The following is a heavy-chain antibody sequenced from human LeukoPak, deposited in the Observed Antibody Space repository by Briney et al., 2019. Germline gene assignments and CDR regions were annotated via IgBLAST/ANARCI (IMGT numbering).Heavy chain of an antibody. CDR1: GFTFSSYG. CDR3: ARDGSYKDIVVVVAATNGMDV. Sequence: GGSLRLSCAASGFTFSSYGMHWVRQAPGKGLEWVAVISYDGSNKYYADSVKGRFTISRDNSKNTLYLQMNSLRAEDTAVYYCARDGSYKDIVVVVAATNGMDVWGQGTTVTVSS. D-gene: IGHD2-15*01. J-gene: IGHJ6*02. CDR2: ISYDGSNK. V-gene: IGHV3-30*03.